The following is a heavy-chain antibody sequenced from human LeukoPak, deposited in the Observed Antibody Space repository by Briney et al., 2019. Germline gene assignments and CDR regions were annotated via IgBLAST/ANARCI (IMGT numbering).Heavy chain of an antibody. D-gene: IGHD3-22*01. J-gene: IGHJ6*03. CDR1: GFTFDDYG. CDR2: INWKGDST. V-gene: IGHV3-20*04. CDR3: ARYYYDSSGYAYYYMDV. Sequence: GGSLRLSCAASGFTFDDYGMSWVRQVPGKGLEWVSGINWKGDSTGYADSVKGRFTISRDNAKNSLYLQMNSLRAEDTALYYCARYYYDSSGYAYYYMDVWGKGTTVTVSS.